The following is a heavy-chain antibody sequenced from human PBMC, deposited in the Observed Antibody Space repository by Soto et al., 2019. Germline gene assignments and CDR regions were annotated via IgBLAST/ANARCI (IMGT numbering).Heavy chain of an antibody. CDR2: IKQDGSEK. D-gene: IGHD3-22*01. Sequence: GGSLRLSCVASGFTFSNYWMSWVRQAPGKGLEWVANIKQDGSEKYYVDSVKGRFTISRDNAKNSLYLQMNILRAEDTAVYYSARESGDGIVGYWGQGTLVTVSS. CDR1: GFTFSNYW. CDR3: ARESGDGIVGY. V-gene: IGHV3-7*01. J-gene: IGHJ4*02.